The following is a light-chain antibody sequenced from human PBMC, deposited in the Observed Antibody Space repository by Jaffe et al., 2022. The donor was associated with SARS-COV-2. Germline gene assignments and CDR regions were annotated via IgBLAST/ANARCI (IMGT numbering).Light chain of an antibody. CDR3: AAWDDSLNGVV. J-gene: IGLJ2*01. CDR2: SSN. V-gene: IGLV1-44*01. CDR1: GSNIGSKT. Sequence: QSVLTQPPSASGTPGQRVTISCSGSGSNIGSKTVNWYQQLPGTAPKLLIYSSNQRPSGVPDRFSGSKSGTSASLAISGLQSEDEADYYCAAWDDSLNGVVFGGGTKLTVL.